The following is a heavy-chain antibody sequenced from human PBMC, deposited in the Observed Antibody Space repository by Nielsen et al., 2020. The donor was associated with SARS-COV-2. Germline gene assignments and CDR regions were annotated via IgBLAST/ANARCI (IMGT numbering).Heavy chain of an antibody. J-gene: IGHJ5*02. D-gene: IGHD1-14*01. CDR1: GFSFTNYW. Sequence: GGSPRLSCKASGFSFTNYWISWVRQMPGKGLEWMGNIDPTDSHTNYSPSFQGHVTISADKSITTAYLQWSSLEASDSAMYYCARQPRSIISNWFDPWGQGTLVTVST. V-gene: IGHV5-10-1*01. CDR2: IDPTDSHT. CDR3: ARQPRSIISNWFDP.